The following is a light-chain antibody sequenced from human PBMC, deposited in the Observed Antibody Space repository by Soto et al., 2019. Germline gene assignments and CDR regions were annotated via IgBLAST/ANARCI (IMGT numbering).Light chain of an antibody. V-gene: IGLV2-23*01. J-gene: IGLJ1*01. CDR3: CSYVGATTYV. CDR1: SSNIGGYNV. CDR2: EGI. Sequence: QSVLTQPASVAGSPGQSITISCSGTSSNIGGYNVVSWYQQHPGKAPKVIVYEGIKRPSGVSDRFSGSTSGSTASLTISGLQAEDEAEYYCCSYVGATTYVFGRGTKV.